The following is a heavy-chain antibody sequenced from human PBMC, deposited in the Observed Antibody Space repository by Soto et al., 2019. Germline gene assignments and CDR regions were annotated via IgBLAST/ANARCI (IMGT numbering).Heavy chain of an antibody. V-gene: IGHV1-8*01. CDR3: ARGVVITDYYYYYMDV. CDR1: GYSFTRYD. D-gene: IGHD3-22*01. CDR2: MNPNSGNT. J-gene: IGHJ6*03. Sequence: ASVKVYCKAAGYSFTRYDINWVRQATRQGLEWMGWMNPNSGNTGYAQKFQGRVTMTRNTSISTAYMELSSLRSEDTAVYYCARGVVITDYYYYYMDVWGKGTTVTVSS.